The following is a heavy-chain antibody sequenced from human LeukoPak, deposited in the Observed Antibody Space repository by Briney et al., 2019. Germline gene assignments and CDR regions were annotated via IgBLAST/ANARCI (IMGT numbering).Heavy chain of an antibody. CDR3: AKDRSKGYGSGSSYIRAQKYYFDY. J-gene: IGHJ4*02. D-gene: IGHD3-10*01. V-gene: IGHV3-30*18. CDR1: GFTFSSYG. Sequence: PGGSLRLSCAASGFTFSSYGMHWVRQAPGKGLEWVAVISYDGSNKYYADSVKGRFTISRDNSKNTLYLQMNSLRADDTAVYYCAKDRSKGYGSGSSYIRAQKYYFDYWGQGTLVTVSS. CDR2: ISYDGSNK.